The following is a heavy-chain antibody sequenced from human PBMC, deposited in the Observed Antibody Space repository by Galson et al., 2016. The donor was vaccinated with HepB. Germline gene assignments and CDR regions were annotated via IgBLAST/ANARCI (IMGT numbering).Heavy chain of an antibody. CDR2: ITYDGSNT. Sequence: SLRLSCAASGFTFSSHAMHWVRQAPGKGLEWVAVITYDGSNTYYADAVKGRFTISRDNSKYTLYLQMNSLRAEDTAVYYCARVRTPNYYGSGNYYYYYAMDVWGQGTTVTVSS. CDR1: GFTFSSHA. D-gene: IGHD3-10*01. CDR3: ARVRTPNYYGSGNYYYYYAMDV. J-gene: IGHJ6*02. V-gene: IGHV3-30-3*01.